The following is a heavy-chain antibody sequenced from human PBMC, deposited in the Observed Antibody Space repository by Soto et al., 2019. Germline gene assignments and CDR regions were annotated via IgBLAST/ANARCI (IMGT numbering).Heavy chain of an antibody. Sequence: EVQLVESGGGLVQPGGSLRLSCEASGFTFRNYDMHWVRQGTGKGLEWVSGISAAGDPDYADSVEGRFTISRENAQNSFFQQMNSLRVGDTAVYYCARTDREFYGLDVWGQGTTVIVSS. CDR1: GFTFRNYD. CDR2: ISAAGDP. CDR3: ARTDREFYGLDV. D-gene: IGHD3-10*01. J-gene: IGHJ6*02. V-gene: IGHV3-13*05.